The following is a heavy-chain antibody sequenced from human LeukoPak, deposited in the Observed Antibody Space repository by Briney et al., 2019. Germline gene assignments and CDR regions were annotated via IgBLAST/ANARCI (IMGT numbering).Heavy chain of an antibody. V-gene: IGHV4-61*01. Sequence: SETLSLTCTVSGGSVSSGSYYWSWIRQPPGKGLEWIGYVYYTGSTNYNPSLKSRVTISVDTSKNQFSLKLTSVTAADTAVYYCARSGVGVAGTDRWGQGTLVTGSS. CDR3: ARSGVGVAGTDR. J-gene: IGHJ5*02. CDR2: VYYTGST. D-gene: IGHD6-19*01. CDR1: GGSVSSGSYY.